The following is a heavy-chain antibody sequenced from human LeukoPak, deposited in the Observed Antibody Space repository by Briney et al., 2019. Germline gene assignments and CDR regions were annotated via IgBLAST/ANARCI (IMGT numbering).Heavy chain of an antibody. CDR2: IYPGDSDT. CDR1: GYSSNTYW. J-gene: IGHJ3*02. CDR3: ARRQYCSGGDCYSGAFDI. D-gene: IGHD2-15*01. Sequence: GESLKISCKGSGYSSNTYWIAWVRQMPGKGLEWMGIIYPGDSDTRYSPPFQGQVSISADKSINTAYLQWSSLKASDTAIYYCARRQYCSGGDCYSGAFDIWGQGTMVTVSS. V-gene: IGHV5-51*01.